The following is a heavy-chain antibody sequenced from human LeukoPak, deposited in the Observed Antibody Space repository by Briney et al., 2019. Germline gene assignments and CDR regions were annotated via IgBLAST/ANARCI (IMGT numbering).Heavy chain of an antibody. D-gene: IGHD3-16*02. CDR2: IYYSGST. Sequence: SETLSLTCTVSGDSFSSVTDYWAWIRQPPGKGLEWIGYIYYSGSTNYNPSLKSRVTISVDTSKNQFSLKLSSVTAADTAVYYCARETYYDYVWGSYRKSRHFDYWGQGTLVTVSS. J-gene: IGHJ4*02. CDR1: GDSFSSVTDY. V-gene: IGHV4-61*01. CDR3: ARETYYDYVWGSYRKSRHFDY.